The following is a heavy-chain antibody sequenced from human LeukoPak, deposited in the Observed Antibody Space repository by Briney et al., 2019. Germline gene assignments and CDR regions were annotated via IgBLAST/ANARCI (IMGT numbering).Heavy chain of an antibody. Sequence: ASVKVSCKASGYTFTSYDINWVRQATGQGLEWMGWMNPNSGNTGYAQKFQGRVTMTRNTSISTAYMELSSLRSEDTAVYYCVRGLSSSYYYYYYMDVWGKGATVTVSS. CDR3: VRGLSSSYYYYYYMDV. CDR1: GYTFTSYD. J-gene: IGHJ6*03. D-gene: IGHD6-6*01. CDR2: MNPNSGNT. V-gene: IGHV1-8*01.